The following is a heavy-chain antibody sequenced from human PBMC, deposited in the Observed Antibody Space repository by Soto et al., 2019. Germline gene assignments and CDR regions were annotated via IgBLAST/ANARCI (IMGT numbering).Heavy chain of an antibody. CDR1: GGTFSSRD. J-gene: IGHJ6*02. V-gene: IGHV1-69*06. D-gene: IGHD3-22*01. CDR2: IIPISETT. CDR3: ARALLSHSYDSGGYDSYFHAMDV. Sequence: SVEVSCKASGGTFSSRDINWVRQAPGQGLEWMGGIIPISETTNYAQIFQGRVSIVADKSTSTAYMELSRLRSEDTAVYYCARALLSHSYDSGGYDSYFHAMDVWGQGTPVTVSS.